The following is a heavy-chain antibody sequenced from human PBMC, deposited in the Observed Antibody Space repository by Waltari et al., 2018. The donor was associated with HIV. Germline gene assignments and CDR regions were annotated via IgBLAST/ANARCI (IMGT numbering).Heavy chain of an antibody. Sequence: QVQLQPWGAGLLKPSETLSLTCAVYGWSFSGYSWSLIRRTPGKGREWFGEIQHSGGTNYNPSRKSRVTIAVDTSKNQFSLKLSSVTAADTAVYYCARGLFSGSYLYYYGMDVWGQGTTVTVSS. V-gene: IGHV4-34*01. J-gene: IGHJ6*02. CDR2: IQHSGGT. CDR1: GWSFSGYS. D-gene: IGHD1-26*01. CDR3: ARGLFSGSYLYYYGMDV.